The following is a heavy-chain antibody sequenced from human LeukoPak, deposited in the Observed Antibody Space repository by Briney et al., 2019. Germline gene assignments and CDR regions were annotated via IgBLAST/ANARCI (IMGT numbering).Heavy chain of an antibody. Sequence: ASVKVSCKASGYTFTGYYIHWVRQAPGQGLEWMGWINPNSGGTHSAQKLQGRVTMTRDTSISTAYMELSRLRSDDTAVYYCARGTVQLWPYYFDYWGQGTLVTVSS. CDR1: GYTFTGYY. CDR3: ARGTVQLWPYYFDY. J-gene: IGHJ4*02. V-gene: IGHV1-2*02. CDR2: INPNSGGT. D-gene: IGHD5-18*01.